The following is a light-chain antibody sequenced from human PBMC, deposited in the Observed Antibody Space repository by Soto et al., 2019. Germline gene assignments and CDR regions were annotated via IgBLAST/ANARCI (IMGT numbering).Light chain of an antibody. CDR3: VAWDDSLNGYVV. V-gene: IGLV1-44*01. Sequence: QSVLTQPPSASGAPGQRGTISCSGSSSNIGSNTVNWYQQLPGTAPKLVIYSNNQRPSGVPDRFSGSKSGTSASLAISGLQSEDEADCYCVAWDDSLNGYVVFGGGTKVTVL. CDR1: SSNIGSNT. J-gene: IGLJ2*01. CDR2: SNN.